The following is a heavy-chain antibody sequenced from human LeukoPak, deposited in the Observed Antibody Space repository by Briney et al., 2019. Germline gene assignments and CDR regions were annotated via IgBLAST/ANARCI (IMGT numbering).Heavy chain of an antibody. CDR3: ASSLGYSSSWARFDP. CDR2: IYSGGST. Sequence: QSGGSLRLSCAASGFTVSSNYMSWVRQAPGKGLEWVSVIYSGGSTYYADSVKGRFTISRDNSKNTLYLQMNSLRAEDTAVYYCASSLGYSSSWARFDPEGQGTLVTVSS. V-gene: IGHV3-66*01. D-gene: IGHD6-13*01. CDR1: GFTVSSNY. J-gene: IGHJ5*02.